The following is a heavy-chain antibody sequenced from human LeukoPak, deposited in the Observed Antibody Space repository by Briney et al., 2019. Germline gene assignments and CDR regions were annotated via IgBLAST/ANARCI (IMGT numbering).Heavy chain of an antibody. CDR2: ISWNSGRI. CDR1: GFTFDDYA. D-gene: IGHD3-3*01. Sequence: GGSLRLSCAASGFTFDDYAMHWVRQAPGKGLEWVSGISWNSGRIGYADSVKGRFTTSRDNAKSSLYLQMNSLRAEDTALYYCAKMASGLDDFWSGSHGNWFDPWGQGTLVTVSS. J-gene: IGHJ5*02. CDR3: AKMASGLDDFWSGSHGNWFDP. V-gene: IGHV3-9*01.